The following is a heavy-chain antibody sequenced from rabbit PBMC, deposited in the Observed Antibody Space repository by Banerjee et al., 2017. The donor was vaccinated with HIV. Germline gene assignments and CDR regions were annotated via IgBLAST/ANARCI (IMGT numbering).Heavy chain of an antibody. CDR2: IYAGSSVGT. D-gene: IGHD1-1*01. CDR1: GFSFSSGYY. V-gene: IGHV1S40*01. J-gene: IGHJ4*01. CDR3: ARVDAGSSGYPYYFNL. Sequence: QSLEESGGDLVKPGASLTLTCTASGFSFSSGYYMCWVRQAPGKGLEWIACIYAGSSVGTYYASWAKGRFTISKTSSTTVTLQMTSLTAADTATYFCARVDAGSSGYPYYFNLWGQGTLVTVS.